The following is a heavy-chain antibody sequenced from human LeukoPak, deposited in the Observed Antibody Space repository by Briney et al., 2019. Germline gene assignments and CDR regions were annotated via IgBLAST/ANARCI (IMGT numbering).Heavy chain of an antibody. CDR2: ISYDGSNK. D-gene: IGHD2-21*02. V-gene: IGHV3-30*18. CDR1: GFTFSSYG. J-gene: IGHJ1*01. Sequence: PGGSLRLSCAASGFTFSSYGMHWVRQAPGKGLEWVAVISYDGSNKYYADSVKGRFTISRDNSKNTLYLQMNSLRAEDTAVYYCAKDLLAYCGGDCYPGCFQHWGQGTLVTVSS. CDR3: AKDLLAYCGGDCYPGCFQH.